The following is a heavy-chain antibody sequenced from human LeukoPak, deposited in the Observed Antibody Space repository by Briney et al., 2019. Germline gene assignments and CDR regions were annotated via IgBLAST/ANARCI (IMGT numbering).Heavy chain of an antibody. CDR2: IRSKTDGGTT. D-gene: IGHD6-19*01. CDR1: GFPLKNAW. V-gene: IGHV3-15*01. Sequence: GGSLSLSCVASGFPLKNAWMSWVRQAPGKGLEWVGRIRSKTDGGTTDYAAPVKGRFTISRDDSKNTLYLQMNSLKTEDTAVYFCATGTEQQWLSLDYWGQGTLVTVSS. CDR3: ATGTEQQWLSLDY. J-gene: IGHJ4*02.